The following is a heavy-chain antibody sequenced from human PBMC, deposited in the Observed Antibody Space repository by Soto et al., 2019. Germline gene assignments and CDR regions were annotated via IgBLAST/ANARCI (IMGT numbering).Heavy chain of an antibody. CDR1: CESLSAYY. Sequence: PSETLSLTCAVYCESLSAYYWTWIRQPPGKGLEWIGEINQSGSTNYNSSLKSRVTMSADTSKKHFSLKVTSVTAADTAVYYCARGTVYVPFLFPCLDVWGQGTTVTVSS. CDR3: ARGTVYVPFLFPCLDV. D-gene: IGHD3-10*02. V-gene: IGHV4-34*01. CDR2: INQSGST. J-gene: IGHJ6*02.